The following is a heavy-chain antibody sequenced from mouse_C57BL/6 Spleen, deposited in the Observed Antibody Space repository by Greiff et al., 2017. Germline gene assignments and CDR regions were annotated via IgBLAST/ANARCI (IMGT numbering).Heavy chain of an antibody. CDR1: GYTFTSYW. CDR2: IDPSDSYT. D-gene: IGHD2-4*01. V-gene: IGHV1-69*01. Sequence: VQLQQPGAELVMPGASVKLSCKASGYTFTSYWMHWVKQRPGQGLEWIGEIDPSDSYTNYNQKFQGKSTLTVDKSSSTAYMQLSSLTSEDSAVYYCARGVYYDYVGGAMDYWGQGTSVTVSS. J-gene: IGHJ4*01. CDR3: ARGVYYDYVGGAMDY.